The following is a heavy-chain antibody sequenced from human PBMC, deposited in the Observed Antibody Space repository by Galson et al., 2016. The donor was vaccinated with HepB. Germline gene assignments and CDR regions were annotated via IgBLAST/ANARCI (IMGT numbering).Heavy chain of an antibody. J-gene: IGHJ4*02. V-gene: IGHV3-53*01. CDR1: GFSIRNHW. CDR3: VTYCTGGSCKVGH. D-gene: IGHD2-8*02. CDR2: VYAGGNT. Sequence: SLRLSCAASGFSIRNHWMSWVRHGPEKGLEWVAIVYAGGNTNYADSVKGRFTISRDESENALSLQMSSLRREDTAVYYCVTYCTGGSCKVGHWGQGTLVTVSS.